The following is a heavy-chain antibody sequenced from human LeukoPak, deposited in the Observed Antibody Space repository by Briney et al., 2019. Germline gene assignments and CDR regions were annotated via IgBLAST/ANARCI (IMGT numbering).Heavy chain of an antibody. Sequence: GGSLKLSCAASGFTVSSNHMSWVRQAPGKGLEWVSVIYSGDSTYYADSVKGRFTISRDNSKNTLYLQMNSLRAEDTAVYYCARVAEGWFDPWGQGTLVTVSS. V-gene: IGHV3-66*01. J-gene: IGHJ5*02. CDR1: GFTVSSNH. CDR3: ARVAEGWFDP. D-gene: IGHD6-19*01. CDR2: IYSGDST.